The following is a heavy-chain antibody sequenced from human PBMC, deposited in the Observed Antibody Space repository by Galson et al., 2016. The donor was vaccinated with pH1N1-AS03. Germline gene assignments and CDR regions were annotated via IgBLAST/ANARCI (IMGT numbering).Heavy chain of an antibody. CDR2: HTPATGDP. J-gene: IGHJ4*02. Sequence: SVKVSSKASGYTFTSHKIIWVRRAPGQGLECMCGHTPATGDPTYPPAFTGRFAFSLATSVSTAYLQIDSLKADDTAVYYCARGHMSLSGFWDSWGQGTLVTVSS. CDR1: GYTFTSHK. D-gene: IGHD3-9*01. CDR3: ARGHMSLSGFWDS. V-gene: IGHV7-4-1*01.